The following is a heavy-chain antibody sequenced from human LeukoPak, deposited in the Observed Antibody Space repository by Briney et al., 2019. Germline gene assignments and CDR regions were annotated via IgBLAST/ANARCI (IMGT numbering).Heavy chain of an antibody. CDR2: ISIEGNSL. CDR1: GFNFNIYS. J-gene: IGHJ3*02. CDR3: ARDLGTGYDAFDI. V-gene: IGHV3-48*04. Sequence: GESLRLSCEVSGFNFNIYSMNWVRQAPGKGLEWISYISIEGNSLYYADSVKGRFTISRDNAKNSLYLQMNSLRAEDTAVYYCARDLGTGYDAFDIWGQGTMVTVSS. D-gene: IGHD3/OR15-3a*01.